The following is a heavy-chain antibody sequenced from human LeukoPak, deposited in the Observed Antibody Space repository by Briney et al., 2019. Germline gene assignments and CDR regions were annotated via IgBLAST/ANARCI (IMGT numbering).Heavy chain of an antibody. CDR3: ARGMFNYYDSSGYYDFYYYYYMDV. Sequence: SETLSLTCTVSGGSISSYYWSWIRQPPGKGLEWIGYIYYSGSTNYNPSLKSRVTISVDTSKNQFSLKLSSVTAADTAVYYCARGMFNYYDSSGYYDFYYYYYMDVWGKGTTVTVSS. J-gene: IGHJ6*03. CDR2: IYYSGST. D-gene: IGHD3-22*01. V-gene: IGHV4-59*01. CDR1: GGSISSYY.